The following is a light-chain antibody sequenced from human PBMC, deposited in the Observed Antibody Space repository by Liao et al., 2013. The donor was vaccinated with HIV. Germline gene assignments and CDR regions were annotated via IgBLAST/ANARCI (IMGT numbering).Light chain of an antibody. Sequence: SYELTQPPSVSVSPGQTASITCSGDKLGDKYACWYQQKPGQSPVLVIYQDNKRPSGIPERFSGSNSGNTATLTISRVEAGDEGDYYCQVWDKSSNHPVFGGGTKLTVL. CDR1: KLGDKY. V-gene: IGLV3-1*01. CDR3: QVWDKSSNHPV. J-gene: IGLJ3*02. CDR2: QDN.